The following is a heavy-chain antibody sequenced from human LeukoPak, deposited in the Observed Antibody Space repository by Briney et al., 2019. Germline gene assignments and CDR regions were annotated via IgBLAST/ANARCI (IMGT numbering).Heavy chain of an antibody. V-gene: IGHV3-21*01. CDR2: ISSSSSYI. Sequence: GGSLRLSCAASGFTFSSHSMKWVRQAPGEGLEWVSSISSSSSYIHYADSVKGRFIISRDNAKNTLYLQMNSLRAEDTAVYYCARGGVGATSGYNWFDPWGQGTLVTVSS. CDR1: GFTFSSHS. CDR3: ARGGVGATSGYNWFDP. J-gene: IGHJ5*02. D-gene: IGHD1-26*01.